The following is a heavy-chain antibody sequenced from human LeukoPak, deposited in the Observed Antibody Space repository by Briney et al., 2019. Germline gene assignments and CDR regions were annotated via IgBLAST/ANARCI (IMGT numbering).Heavy chain of an antibody. CDR3: ARGAFYSSSWYAFYYYYGMDV. CDR1: GYTFTSYD. Sequence: ASVKVSCKASGYTFTSYDINWVRQATGQGLEWMGWMNPNSGNTGYAQKFQGRVTMTRNTSISTAYVELSSLRSEDTAAYYCARGAFYSSSWYAFYYYYGMDVWGQGTTVTVSS. D-gene: IGHD6-13*01. V-gene: IGHV1-8*01. J-gene: IGHJ6*02. CDR2: MNPNSGNT.